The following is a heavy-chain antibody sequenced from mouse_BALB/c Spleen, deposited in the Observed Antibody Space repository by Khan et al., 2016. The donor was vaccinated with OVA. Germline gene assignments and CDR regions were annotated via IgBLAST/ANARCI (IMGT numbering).Heavy chain of an antibody. J-gene: IGHJ1*01. Sequence: QIQLVQSGPELKKPGETVKITCKASGYTFTNYRMNWMKQAPGKGLKWMGWINTHTGEPTYGDDFKGRFAFSLESSASTAYLQINSLKNEDLATYFCARETTYGYFDVWGAGTTVTVSS. D-gene: IGHD2-1*01. CDR3: ARETTYGYFDV. CDR1: GYTFTNYR. CDR2: INTHTGEP. V-gene: IGHV9-1*02.